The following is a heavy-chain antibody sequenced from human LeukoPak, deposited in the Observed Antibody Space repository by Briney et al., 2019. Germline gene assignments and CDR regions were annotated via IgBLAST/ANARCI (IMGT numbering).Heavy chain of an antibody. V-gene: IGHV3-53*01. Sequence: PGGSLRLSCAASGFTFSSYWMHWVRQAPGKGLEWVSVIYSGGKVYYADSVRGRFTISRDNSRNTVYLQMNSLRAGDTAMYYCARGITIQGYYDDYFYMDVWGKGTTVTISS. CDR1: GFTFSSYW. D-gene: IGHD1-1*01. J-gene: IGHJ6*03. CDR3: ARGITIQGYYDDYFYMDV. CDR2: IYSGGKV.